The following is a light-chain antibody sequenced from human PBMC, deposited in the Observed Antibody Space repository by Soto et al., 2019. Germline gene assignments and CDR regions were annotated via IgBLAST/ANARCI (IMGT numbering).Light chain of an antibody. J-gene: IGKJ3*01. CDR1: QSVSSNY. V-gene: IGKV3-20*01. CDR3: QQYGSSSLFT. CDR2: GAS. Sequence: EIVLTQSPGTLSLSPRERATLSCRASQSVSSNYLAWYQQKPGQAPRLLIYGASSRATGIPDRFSGSGSGTHFTLTISRLEPEEFAVYYCQQYGSSSLFTFGPGTKVDIQ.